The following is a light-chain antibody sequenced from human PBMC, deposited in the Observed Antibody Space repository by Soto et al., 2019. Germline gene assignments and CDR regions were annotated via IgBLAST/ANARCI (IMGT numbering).Light chain of an antibody. CDR2: EGT. J-gene: IGLJ1*01. Sequence: QSALTQPASVSGSPGQSITISCTGTSSDVGSYNLVSWYQQHPDKAPKLMIYEGTKRPSGVSNRFSGSKSGNTASLTISGLKDEDEADYYCCSYAGSSTYVFGTGTKLTVL. CDR1: SSDVGSYNL. V-gene: IGLV2-23*01. CDR3: CSYAGSSTYV.